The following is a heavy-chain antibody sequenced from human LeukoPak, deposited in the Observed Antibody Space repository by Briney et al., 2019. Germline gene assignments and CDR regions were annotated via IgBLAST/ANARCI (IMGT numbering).Heavy chain of an antibody. J-gene: IGHJ3*02. CDR2: ISGSGGFT. V-gene: IGHV3-23*01. CDR3: ARRGSGYCSSTSCYVRDGDAFDI. D-gene: IGHD2-2*03. CDR1: GFALSNYW. Sequence: PGGSLRLSCAASGFALSNYWMNWVRQAPGKGLEWVSAISGSGGFTYYADSVKGRFTISRDNSKNTLYLQMNSLRAEDTAVYYCARRGSGYCSSTSCYVRDGDAFDIWGQGTMVTVSS.